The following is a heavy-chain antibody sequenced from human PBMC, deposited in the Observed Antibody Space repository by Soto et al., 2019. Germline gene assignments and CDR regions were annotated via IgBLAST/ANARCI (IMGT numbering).Heavy chain of an antibody. CDR2: INHSGST. V-gene: IGHV4-34*01. Sequence: QVQLQQWGAGLLKPSETLSLTCAVYGGSFSGYYWSWIRQPPGKGLEWIGEINHSGSTNYNPSLKSLVTKAVDTSKNQFALKLSSVTAAATAVYYCARVRGSVVVVAAGFDYRGQGTLVTVSS. CDR3: ARVRGSVVVVAAGFDY. CDR1: GGSFSGYY. D-gene: IGHD2-15*01. J-gene: IGHJ4*02.